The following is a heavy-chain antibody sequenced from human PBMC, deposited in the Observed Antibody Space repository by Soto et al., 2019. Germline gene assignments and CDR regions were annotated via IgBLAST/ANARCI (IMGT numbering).Heavy chain of an antibody. CDR3: AKINSGSSGPDIDY. D-gene: IGHD3-22*01. CDR2: ISYDGSNK. Sequence: GGSLRLSFAASGFTFSSYGMHWVRQAPGKGLEWVAVISYDGSNKYYADSVKGRFTISRDNSKNTLYLQMNSLRAEDTAVYYCAKINSGSSGPDIDYWGQGTLVSVSS. V-gene: IGHV3-30*18. CDR1: GFTFSSYG. J-gene: IGHJ4*02.